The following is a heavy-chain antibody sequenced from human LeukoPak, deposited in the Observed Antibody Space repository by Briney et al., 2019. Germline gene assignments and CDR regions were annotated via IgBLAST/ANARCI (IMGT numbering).Heavy chain of an antibody. CDR1: GFAFSSYS. CDR2: ISSSSSSYI. J-gene: IGHJ4*02. V-gene: IGHV3-21*01. Sequence: GGSLRLSCAASGFAFSSYSMNWVRQAPGKGLEWVSSISSSSSSYIYYADSVKGRFTISRDNAKNSLYLQMNSLRAEDTAVYYCARVMGVTTVASLDYWGQGTLVTVSS. CDR3: ARVMGVTTVASLDY. D-gene: IGHD5-12*01.